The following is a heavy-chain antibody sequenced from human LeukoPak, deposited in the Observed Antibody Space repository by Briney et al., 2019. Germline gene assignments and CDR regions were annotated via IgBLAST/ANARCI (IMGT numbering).Heavy chain of an antibody. CDR3: AKELPGDGPDDAFDI. CDR2: ISWNSGSI. CDR1: GFTFDDYA. Sequence: GRSLRLSCAASGFTFDDYAMHWVRQAPGKGLEWVSGISWNSGSIGYADSVKGRFTISRDNAKNSLYLQMNSLRAEDTALYYCAKELPGDGPDDAFDIWGQGTMVTVSS. D-gene: IGHD7-27*01. V-gene: IGHV3-9*01. J-gene: IGHJ3*02.